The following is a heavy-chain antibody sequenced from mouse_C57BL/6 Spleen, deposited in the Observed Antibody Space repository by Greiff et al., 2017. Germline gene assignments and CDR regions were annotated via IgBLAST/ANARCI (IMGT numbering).Heavy chain of an antibody. CDR2: IYPGDGDT. J-gene: IGHJ1*03. D-gene: IGHD2-10*01. CDR1: GYAFSSSW. Sequence: QVQLQQSGPELVKPGASVKISCKASGYAFSSSWMNWVKQRPGKGLEWIGRIYPGDGDTNYNGMFKGKATLTADKSSSTAYMQLSSLTSEDSAVYFCARSALLVGYFDVWGTGTTVTVSS. V-gene: IGHV1-82*01. CDR3: ARSALLVGYFDV.